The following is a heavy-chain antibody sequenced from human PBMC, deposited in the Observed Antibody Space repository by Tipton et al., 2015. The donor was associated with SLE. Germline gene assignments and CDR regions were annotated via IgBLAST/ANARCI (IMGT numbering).Heavy chain of an antibody. CDR2: ISDSGST. J-gene: IGHJ6*03. V-gene: IGHV4-59*11. CDR3: ARQPVYYYYYMDV. CDR1: GASISSHY. Sequence: LRLSCSVSGASISSHYWSWIRQPPGKGLEWIGYISDSGSTNYNPSLKSRVAISVDTSKNQFSLKLRSVTAADTALYYCARQPVYYYYYMDVWGKGTTVTVSS.